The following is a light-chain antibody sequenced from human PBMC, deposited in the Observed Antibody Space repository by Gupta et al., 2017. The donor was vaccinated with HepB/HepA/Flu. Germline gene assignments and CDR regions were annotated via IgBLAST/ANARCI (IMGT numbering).Light chain of an antibody. Sequence: DIQMTQSPSSVSASGGDRVTITCRASRGIGSRLAWYQQKTGKVPNLLIHDASSVQSRVPSRFRGSGSGTDFTLTISSLQPEDFATYYCQQATSLPITFGGGTKVEIK. J-gene: IGKJ4*01. CDR1: RGIGSR. CDR2: DAS. V-gene: IGKV1-12*01. CDR3: QQATSLPIT.